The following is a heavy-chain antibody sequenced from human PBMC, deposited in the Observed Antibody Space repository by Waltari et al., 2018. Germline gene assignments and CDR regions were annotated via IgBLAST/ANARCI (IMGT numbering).Heavy chain of an antibody. CDR1: GFTFSSYW. D-gene: IGHD6-13*01. V-gene: IGHV3-74*01. CDR2: ISRDGSST. CDR3: ARAYSSSHVDY. J-gene: IGHJ4*02. Sequence: EVQLVESGGGLVQPGGSLRLSCAASGFTFSSYWMHWVRQAPGKGVGWVSRISRDGSSTSYADSVKGRFTISRDNAKNTLYLQMNSLRAEDTAVYYCARAYSSSHVDYWGQGTLVTVSS.